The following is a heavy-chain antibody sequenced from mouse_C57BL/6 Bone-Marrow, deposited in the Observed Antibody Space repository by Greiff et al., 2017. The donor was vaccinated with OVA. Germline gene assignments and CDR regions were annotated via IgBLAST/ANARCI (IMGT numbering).Heavy chain of an antibody. Sequence: EVQRVESGGGLVQPGGSLKLSCAASGFTFSDYYMYWVRQTPEKRLEWVAYISNGGGSTYYPDTVKGRFTFSRDNAKNTLYLHMGRLKSEDTAMNDCARHRGYDGGFAYWGQGTLVTVSA. V-gene: IGHV5-12*01. J-gene: IGHJ3*01. D-gene: IGHD2-2*01. CDR2: ISNGGGST. CDR3: ARHRGYDGGFAY. CDR1: GFTFSDYY.